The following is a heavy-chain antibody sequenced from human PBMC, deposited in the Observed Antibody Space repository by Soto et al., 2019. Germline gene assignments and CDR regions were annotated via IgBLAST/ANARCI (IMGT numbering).Heavy chain of an antibody. CDR2: IIPIFGTA. CDR3: AGPGIRLWLGAYYGMDV. Sequence: GASVKVSCKAAGGTFSSYAISWVRQAPGQGLEWMGGIIPIFGTANYAQKCQGRVTITADNSKNTLYLQMNSLRAEDTAVYDCAGPGIRLWLGAYYGMDVWGQGTT. V-gene: IGHV1-69*06. CDR1: GGTFSSYA. D-gene: IGHD5-18*01. J-gene: IGHJ6*01.